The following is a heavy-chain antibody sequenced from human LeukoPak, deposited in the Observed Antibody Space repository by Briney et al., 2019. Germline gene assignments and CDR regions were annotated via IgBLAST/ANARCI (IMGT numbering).Heavy chain of an antibody. CDR1: GGSVTSSTFS. Sequence: PSETLSLTCTVSGGSVTSSTFSWAWIRQPPGKGQEWIGNIYTSGNTYYNPSLKSRVTMSVDTSKNQCSLKLSSVTAADTAVYYCARRGTASSGSYYFDHWGQGTLVTVSS. CDR3: ARRGTASSGSYYFDH. J-gene: IGHJ4*02. CDR2: IYTSGNT. V-gene: IGHV4-39*01. D-gene: IGHD6-19*01.